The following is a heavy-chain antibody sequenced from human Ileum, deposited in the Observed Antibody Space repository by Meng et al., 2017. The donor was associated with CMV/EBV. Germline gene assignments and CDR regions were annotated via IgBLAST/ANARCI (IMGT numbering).Heavy chain of an antibody. J-gene: IGHJ6*02. CDR1: GFTFSNYV. CDR2: ISGSAT. D-gene: IGHD6-13*01. V-gene: IGHV3-23*01. Sequence: SRAASGFTFSNYVMNWVRQAPGKGLEWVSGISGSATYYADAVKGRLTISRDNSKNTLYLQMNSLTVEDTAIYHCAKNSRPRKVAVMDDWGQGTAVTVSS. CDR3: AKNSRPRKVAVMDD.